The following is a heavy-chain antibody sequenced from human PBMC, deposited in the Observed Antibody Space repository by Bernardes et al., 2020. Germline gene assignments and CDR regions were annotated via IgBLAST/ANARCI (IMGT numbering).Heavy chain of an antibody. V-gene: IGHV3-23*01. CDR2: LSGSGGSP. D-gene: IGHD3-10*01. CDR1: GFTFSSSA. J-gene: IGHJ4*02. Sequence: VGPLLLSCAASGFTFSSSAMSWVRQAPGPGLAWVSALSGSGGSPYYADSVKGRFTISRDNSKNTLYLQMNSLRAEDTAVYYCAKDWLWFGEPIDYWGQGTLVTGSA. CDR3: AKDWLWFGEPIDY.